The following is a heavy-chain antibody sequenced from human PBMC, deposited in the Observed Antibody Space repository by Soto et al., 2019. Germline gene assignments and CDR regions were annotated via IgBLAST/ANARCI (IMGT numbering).Heavy chain of an antibody. CDR3: AKAISRPSVYYFAY. J-gene: IGHJ4*02. D-gene: IGHD6-19*01. CDR1: GFTFSSYW. Sequence: GGSLRLSCAASGFTFSSYWMSWVRQAPGKGLEWVANINQDGSEKYYVDSVKGRFTISRDNSKNTLYLQMNSLRAEDTAVYYCAKAISRPSVYYFAYWGQGTLVTVSS. V-gene: IGHV3-7*03. CDR2: INQDGSEK.